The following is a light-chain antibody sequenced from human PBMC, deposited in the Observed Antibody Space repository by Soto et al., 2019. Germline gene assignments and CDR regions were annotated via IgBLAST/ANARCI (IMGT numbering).Light chain of an antibody. CDR1: QSAISN. Sequence: EMVMTQSPATLSVSQGERVTLSCRASQSAISNLAWYQQKPGQTPRLLIYDASTRATDIPARFSGSGSGTDFTLTISSLLSEDFAVYYCHQYYKWPLTFGGGTKVDIK. V-gene: IGKV3-15*01. CDR2: DAS. J-gene: IGKJ4*01. CDR3: HQYYKWPLT.